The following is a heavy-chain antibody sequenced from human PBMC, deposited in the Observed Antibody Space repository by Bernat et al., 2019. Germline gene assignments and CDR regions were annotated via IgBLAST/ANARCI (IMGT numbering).Heavy chain of an antibody. CDR2: IKRDGSEK. Sequence: EVQLVESGGGFVQPGGSLRLSCAASYLTFSSFWMTWVRQAPGKGLEWVANIKRDGSEKYYLDSVKGRFTISRDNAKNSLYLQMSSLRAEDTAIYYCARQRDYGSGKAQSFDFWGQGTMVAVSS. CDR3: ARQRDYGSGKAQSFDF. CDR1: YLTFSSFW. D-gene: IGHD3-10*01. J-gene: IGHJ3*01. V-gene: IGHV3-7*03.